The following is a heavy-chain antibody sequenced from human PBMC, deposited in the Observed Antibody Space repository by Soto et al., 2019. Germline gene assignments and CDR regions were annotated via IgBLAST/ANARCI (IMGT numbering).Heavy chain of an antibody. D-gene: IGHD2-15*01. V-gene: IGHV3-33*01. CDR2: IWYDGSNK. Sequence: QVQLVESGGGVVQPGRSLRLSCAASGFTFSNYGMHWVRQAPGKGLEWVAVIWYDGSNKYYADSVKGRFTISRDNSKNTLYLQMNSLRAEDTAVYYCASEYCSGGSCYYYGTDVWGQGTTVTVSS. CDR1: GFTFSNYG. J-gene: IGHJ6*02. CDR3: ASEYCSGGSCYYYGTDV.